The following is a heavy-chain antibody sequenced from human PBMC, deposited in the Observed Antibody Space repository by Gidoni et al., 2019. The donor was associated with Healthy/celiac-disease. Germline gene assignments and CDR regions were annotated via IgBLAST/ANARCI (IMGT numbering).Heavy chain of an antibody. Sequence: QVQLVESGGGVVQPGRSLRLSCAASGFTFSSYGMHWVRQAQGKGLAWVAFISYDGSNKYYADSVKGRFTISRDNSKNTLYLQMNSLRAEDTAVYYCAKDSSAHVDTAMDNDAFDIWGQGTMVTVSS. J-gene: IGHJ3*02. V-gene: IGHV3-30*18. CDR3: AKDSSAHVDTAMDNDAFDI. CDR2: ISYDGSNK. D-gene: IGHD5-18*01. CDR1: GFTFSSYG.